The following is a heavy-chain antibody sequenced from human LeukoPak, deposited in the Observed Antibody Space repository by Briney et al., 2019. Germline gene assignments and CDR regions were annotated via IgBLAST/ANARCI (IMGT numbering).Heavy chain of an antibody. CDR3: ARQPDY. CDR1: GFTFSNYW. V-gene: IGHV3-74*01. CDR2: INSDGSRT. J-gene: IGHJ4*02. Sequence: PGGALRLSRAASGFTFSNYWTHWVRQAPGKGLVWVSHINSDGSRTNYADSVKGRFTISRDNAKNTLYLQMNSLRAEDTAVYYCARQPDYWGQGTLVTVSS. D-gene: IGHD1-14*01.